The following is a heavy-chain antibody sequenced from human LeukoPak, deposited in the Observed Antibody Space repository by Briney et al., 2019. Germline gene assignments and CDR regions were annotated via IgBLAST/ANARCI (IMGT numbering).Heavy chain of an antibody. CDR3: ARGLLYYYGSGSRNNWFDP. CDR2: IYYSGST. Sequence: SETLSLTCTVSGGSISSGGYYWSWIRQHPGKGLEWIGYIYYSGSTYYNPSLKSRVTISVDTSKNRFSLKLSSVTAADTAVYYCARGLLYYYGSGSRNNWFDPWGQGTLVTVSS. CDR1: GGSISSGGYY. J-gene: IGHJ5*02. D-gene: IGHD3-10*01. V-gene: IGHV4-31*03.